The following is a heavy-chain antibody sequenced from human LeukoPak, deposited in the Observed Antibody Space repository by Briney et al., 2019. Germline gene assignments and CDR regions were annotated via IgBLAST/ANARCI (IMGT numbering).Heavy chain of an antibody. CDR2: IYSGGST. CDR1: GFTVSSTY. D-gene: IGHD4-23*01. J-gene: IGHJ2*01. CDR3: AREDGVNSAWYFDL. V-gene: IGHV3-53*04. Sequence: GGSLRLSCAASGFTVSSTYMSWVRQAPGKGLEWVSVIYSGGSTYYADSVKGRFTISRHNSKNTMYLQMNSLRAEDTAVYSCAREDGVNSAWYFDLWGRGTLVTVSS.